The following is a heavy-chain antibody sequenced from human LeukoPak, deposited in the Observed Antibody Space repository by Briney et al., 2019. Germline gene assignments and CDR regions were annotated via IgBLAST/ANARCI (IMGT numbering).Heavy chain of an antibody. CDR3: ARLVVLRYFDWLFPTKYYYYMDV. CDR1: GGSFSGYY. CDR2: INHSGST. Sequence: SETLSLTCAVYGGSFSGYYWSWIRQPPGKGLEWIGEINHSGSTNYNPSLKSRVTISVDTSKNQFSLKLSSVAAADTAVYYCARLVVLRYFDWLFPTKYYYYMDVWGKGTTVTISS. J-gene: IGHJ6*03. D-gene: IGHD3-9*01. V-gene: IGHV4-34*01.